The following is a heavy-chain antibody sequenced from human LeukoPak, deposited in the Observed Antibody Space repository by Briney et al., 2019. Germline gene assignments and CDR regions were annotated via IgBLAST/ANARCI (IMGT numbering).Heavy chain of an antibody. D-gene: IGHD4-17*01. CDR2: IYHSGST. CDR1: GGSISSGGYY. V-gene: IGHV4-30-2*01. J-gene: IGHJ4*02. CDR3: ARDSRLDGYFDY. Sequence: SQTLSLTYTVSGGSISSGGYYWSWIRQPPGKGLEWIGYIYHSGSTYYNPSLKSRVTISVNTSKNQFSLKLSSVTAADTAVYYCARDSRLDGYFDYWGQGTLVTVSS.